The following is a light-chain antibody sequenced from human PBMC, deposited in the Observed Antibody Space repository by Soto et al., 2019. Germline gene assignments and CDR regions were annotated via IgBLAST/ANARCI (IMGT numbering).Light chain of an antibody. V-gene: IGKV3-11*01. CDR3: QQRSNWPLT. Sequence: EIVLTQSPVTLALSPGERATLSCRASQSLSSYLAWYQQKPGQAPRLLIYDASNRATGIPARFSGSGSGTDFTLTISSLEPEDFAVYYCQQRSNWPLTFGGGTKLEIK. CDR1: QSLSSY. J-gene: IGKJ4*01. CDR2: DAS.